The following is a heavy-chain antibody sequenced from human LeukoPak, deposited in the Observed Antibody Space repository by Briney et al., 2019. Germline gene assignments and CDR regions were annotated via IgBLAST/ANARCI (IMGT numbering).Heavy chain of an antibody. V-gene: IGHV4-59*01. CDR2: IYYSGST. CDR1: GGSISSYY. CDR3: ARGHYYYYGMDV. J-gene: IGHJ6*02. Sequence: SETLSLTCTVSGGSISSYYWSWIRQPPGKGLEWIGYIYYSGSTNYNPSLKSRVTISVDTSKNQFSLKLSSVIAADTAVYYCARGHYYYYGMDVWGQGTTVTVSS.